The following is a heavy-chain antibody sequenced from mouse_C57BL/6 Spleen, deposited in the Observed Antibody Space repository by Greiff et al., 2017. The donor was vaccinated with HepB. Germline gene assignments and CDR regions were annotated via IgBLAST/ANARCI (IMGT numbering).Heavy chain of an antibody. CDR3: TSLYYYGAWFAY. J-gene: IGHJ3*01. CDR2: IRLKSDNYAT. V-gene: IGHV6-3*01. CDR1: GFTFSNYW. D-gene: IGHD1-1*01. Sequence: EVKLMESGGGLVQPGGSMKLSCVASGFTFSNYWMNWVRQSPEKGLEWVAQIRLKSDNYATHYAESVKGRFTISRDDSKSSVYLQMNNLRAEDTGIYYCTSLYYYGAWFAYWGQGTLVTVSA.